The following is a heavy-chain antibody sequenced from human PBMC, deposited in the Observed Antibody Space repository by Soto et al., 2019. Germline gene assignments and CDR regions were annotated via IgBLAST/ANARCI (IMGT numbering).Heavy chain of an antibody. J-gene: IGHJ6*02. CDR3: ARARGLLWFGDRGDYYGMEV. CDR1: GGSISSYF. Sequence: SETLSLTCSVSGGSISSYFWSWIRQPPGKGLEWIGYIYYSVSTNYNPSLKSRVTISVDTSKNQFSLKLSSVTAADTAVYYCARARGLLWFGDRGDYYGMEVWGQGTTVTVSS. CDR2: IYYSVST. V-gene: IGHV4-59*01. D-gene: IGHD3-10*01.